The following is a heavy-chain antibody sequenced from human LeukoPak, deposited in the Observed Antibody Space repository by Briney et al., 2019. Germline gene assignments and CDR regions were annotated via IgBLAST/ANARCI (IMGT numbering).Heavy chain of an antibody. D-gene: IGHD6-19*01. CDR1: GFTFSSYA. Sequence: PGGSLRLSCAASGFTFSSYALHWVRQAPGKGLEWVAVISYDGSNKYYADSVRGRFTISRDNSKNTVYLQMNSLRAEDTAVYYCAKGLAVAGPFDYWGQGTLVTVSS. J-gene: IGHJ4*02. CDR2: ISYDGSNK. V-gene: IGHV3-30*04. CDR3: AKGLAVAGPFDY.